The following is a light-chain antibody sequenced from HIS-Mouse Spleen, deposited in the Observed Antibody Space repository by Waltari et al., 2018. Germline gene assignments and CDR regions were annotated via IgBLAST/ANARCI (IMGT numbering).Light chain of an antibody. V-gene: IGLV2-14*03. CDR1: SSDVGGYNY. CDR2: DVS. J-gene: IGLJ2*01. CDR3: SSYTSSSTLDVV. Sequence: QSALTQPASVSVSPGQSITISCTGTSSDVGGYNYVSWYQQHPGKAPKLMIYDVSNRPSGVSNGCSGSKSGNTDSLTISGLQAEDEADYYCSSYTSSSTLDVVFGGGTKLTVL.